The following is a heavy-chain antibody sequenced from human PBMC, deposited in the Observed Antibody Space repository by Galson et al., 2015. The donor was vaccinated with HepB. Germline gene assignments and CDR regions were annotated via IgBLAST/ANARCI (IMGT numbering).Heavy chain of an antibody. D-gene: IGHD2-8*01. V-gene: IGHV3-30*19. Sequence: SLRLSCAGSGITLRNYDMHWVRQAPGKGLEWVASFSYGGREKYNANLVRGRFTLSRGDEWNMLFLQMSSLRPEDTAVYYCARDLYGLVDGFDMWGQGTVVTVSS. CDR1: GITLRNYD. CDR2: FSYGGREK. CDR3: ARDLYGLVDGFDM. J-gene: IGHJ3*02.